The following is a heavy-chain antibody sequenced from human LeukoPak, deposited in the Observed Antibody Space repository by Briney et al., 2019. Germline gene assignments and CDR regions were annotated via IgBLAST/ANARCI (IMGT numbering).Heavy chain of an antibody. Sequence: GRSLRLSCVASGFTFDDYSMHWVRQAPGKGLEWVSGISWNSATIAYADSVKGRFTISRDNAKNSLYLQMNSLRPEDMALCYCAKGGSNGWYADHWGQGTLVTVSS. D-gene: IGHD6-19*01. CDR3: AKGGSNGWYADH. CDR1: GFTFDDYS. V-gene: IGHV3-9*03. J-gene: IGHJ5*02. CDR2: ISWNSATI.